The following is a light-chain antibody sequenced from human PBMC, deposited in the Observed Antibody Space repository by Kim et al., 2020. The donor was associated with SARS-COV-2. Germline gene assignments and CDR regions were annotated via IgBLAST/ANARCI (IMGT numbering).Light chain of an antibody. CDR1: QSVSGSY. V-gene: IGKV3-20*01. CDR3: QQYCNVPRF. J-gene: IGKJ2*01. CDR2: GAS. Sequence: EIVLTQSPGTLSLSPGERITLSCRASQSVSGSYLAWYQQKPGQAPTLLIYGASSRATGIPDRFSGSGSGTDFTLTISRLEPEDFAVYYCQQYCNVPRFFGQGTKLDI.